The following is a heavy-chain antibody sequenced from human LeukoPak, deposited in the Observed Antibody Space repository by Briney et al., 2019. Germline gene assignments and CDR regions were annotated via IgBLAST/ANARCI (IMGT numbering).Heavy chain of an antibody. V-gene: IGHV3-23*01. CDR1: GFTFSSYA. Sequence: GGSLRLSCAASGFTFSSYAMSWVRQAPGKGLEWVSAIGGSGGSTYYADSVKGRFTISRDNSKNTLYLQMNSLRAEDTAVYYCAKSNSDYLVYFDYWGQGTLVTVSS. CDR2: IGGSGGST. D-gene: IGHD5-12*01. CDR3: AKSNSDYLVYFDY. J-gene: IGHJ4*02.